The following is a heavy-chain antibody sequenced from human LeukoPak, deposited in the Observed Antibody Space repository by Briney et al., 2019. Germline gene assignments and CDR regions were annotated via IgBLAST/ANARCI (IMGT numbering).Heavy chain of an antibody. CDR3: ARSKTRGDYGPLGAFDI. CDR2: TRNKANSYTT. J-gene: IGHJ3*02. CDR1: GFTFSDHY. D-gene: IGHD4-17*01. Sequence: QPGGSLRLSCAASGFTFSDHYMDWVRQAPGKGLEWVGRTRNKANSYTTEYATSVNGRFTISRDDSKNSLYLQMNSLKTEDTAVYYCARSKTRGDYGPLGAFDIWGQGTMVTVSS. V-gene: IGHV3-72*01.